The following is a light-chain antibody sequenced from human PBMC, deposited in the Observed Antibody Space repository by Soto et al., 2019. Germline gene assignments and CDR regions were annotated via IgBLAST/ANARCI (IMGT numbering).Light chain of an antibody. CDR2: ATS. J-gene: IGKJ4*01. CDR1: QSVGNN. Sequence: EIVLTQPPATLSVSPGERATLSCRASQSVGNNFAWYQQKPGQAPRLLIFATSTRATGVPARFSGRGSGTEFTLTISSLQSDDFGVYYCQQYGDWPITFGGGAKVEIE. V-gene: IGKV3-15*01. CDR3: QQYGDWPIT.